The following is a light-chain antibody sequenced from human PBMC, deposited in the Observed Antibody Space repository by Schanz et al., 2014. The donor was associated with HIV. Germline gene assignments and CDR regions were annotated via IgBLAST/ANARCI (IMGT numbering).Light chain of an antibody. CDR3: QQYAVSSWT. J-gene: IGKJ1*01. CDR2: AAS. CDR1: QNISTY. Sequence: DVHMTQSPSSLSASVGDNVTITCRASQNISTYLNWYQQRPGKAPKLLIYAASSLQSGVPSRFSGSGSGTEFTLTISSLQPDDFATYYCQQYAVSSWTFGQGTRVQSK. V-gene: IGKV1-39*01.